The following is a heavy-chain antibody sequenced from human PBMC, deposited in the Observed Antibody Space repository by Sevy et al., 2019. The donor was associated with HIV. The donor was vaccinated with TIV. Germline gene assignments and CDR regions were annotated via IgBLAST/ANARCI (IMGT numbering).Heavy chain of an antibody. J-gene: IGHJ4*02. D-gene: IGHD6-6*01. Sequence: SGPTLVKPTETLTLTGTFSGFSFSTTGVGVGWIRQPPGTALEWLALFSWNDDKRYSPSLKSRLTITKDTSKNQVVLTMTNMDPVDTATYYCAHTDGIALRPTYWGQGSLVTVSS. V-gene: IGHV2-5*01. CDR3: AHTDGIALRPTY. CDR1: GFSFSTTGVG. CDR2: FSWNDDK.